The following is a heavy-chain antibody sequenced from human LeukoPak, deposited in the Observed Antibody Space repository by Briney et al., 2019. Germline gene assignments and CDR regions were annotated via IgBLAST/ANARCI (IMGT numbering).Heavy chain of an antibody. CDR3: AREGRDFWSGSRGWFDP. J-gene: IGHJ5*02. D-gene: IGHD3-3*01. CDR2: THYSGSS. V-gene: IGHV4-30-4*01. CDR1: GASISSDDYY. Sequence: SQTLSLTCTVSGASISSDDYYWSWIRQPPGKGLKWIAYTHYSGSSFYNPSLKSRITISVDTSKNQFSLRLSSVTAADTAVYYCAREGRDFWSGSRGWFDPWGQGTLVTVSS.